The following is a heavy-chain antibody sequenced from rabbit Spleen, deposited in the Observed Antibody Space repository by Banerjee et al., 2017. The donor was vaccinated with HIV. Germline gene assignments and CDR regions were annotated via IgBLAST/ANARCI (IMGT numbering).Heavy chain of an antibody. Sequence: QSLEESGGGLVQPEGSLALTCKASGFSFSSSDYICWVRQAPGKGLEWISCIDTGSSGFTYFANWAKGRFTISKTSSTTVTLQMTSLTAADRAAYFCARDLVGVIGWNFYLWGPGTLVTVS. CDR1: GFSFSSSDY. CDR3: ARDLVGVIGWNFYL. CDR2: IDTGSSGFT. V-gene: IGHV1S40*01. J-gene: IGHJ4*01. D-gene: IGHD1-1*01.